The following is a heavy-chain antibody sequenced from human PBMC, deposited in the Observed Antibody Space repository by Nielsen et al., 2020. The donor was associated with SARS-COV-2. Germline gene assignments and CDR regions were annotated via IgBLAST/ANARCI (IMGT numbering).Heavy chain of an antibody. CDR2: IYYSGST. Sequence: SETLSLTCAVYGGSFSGYYWSWIRQPPGKGLEWIGYIYYSGSTYYNPSLKSRVTISVDTSKNQFSLKLSSVTAADTAVYYCARYSSSWYEVQHWGQGTLVTVSS. J-gene: IGHJ1*01. CDR1: GGSFSGYY. CDR3: ARYSSSWYEVQH. V-gene: IGHV4-34*01. D-gene: IGHD6-13*01.